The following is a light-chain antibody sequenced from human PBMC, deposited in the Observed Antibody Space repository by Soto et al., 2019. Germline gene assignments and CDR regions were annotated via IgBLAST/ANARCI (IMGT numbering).Light chain of an antibody. V-gene: IGLV1-44*01. CDR1: SSNIGSNH. CDR3: AAWDDSLKGYV. J-gene: IGLJ1*01. Sequence: QSVLTQPPSASGTPGQRVTISCSGSSSNIGSNHVNWYQQLPGTAPKLLIYSNNQRPSGVPDRFSGSKSGTADSLAISGLQSEDEADYYCAAWDDSLKGYVFGTGTKLTVL. CDR2: SNN.